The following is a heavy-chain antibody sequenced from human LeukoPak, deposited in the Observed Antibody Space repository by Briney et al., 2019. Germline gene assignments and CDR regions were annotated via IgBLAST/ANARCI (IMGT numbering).Heavy chain of an antibody. Sequence: GGSLRLSCAASGFTFSTYWMSWVRQAPGKGLEWVANIKEDGSEKYYVDSVKGRFTISRDNAKNSLYLQMNSLRAEDTAVYYYARDSITGTTNDYWGQGTLVTVSS. J-gene: IGHJ4*02. V-gene: IGHV3-7*01. CDR2: IKEDGSEK. D-gene: IGHD1-7*01. CDR1: GFTFSTYW. CDR3: ARDSITGTTNDY.